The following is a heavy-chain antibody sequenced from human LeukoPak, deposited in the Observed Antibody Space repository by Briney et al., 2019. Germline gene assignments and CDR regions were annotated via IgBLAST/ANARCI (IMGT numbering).Heavy chain of an antibody. CDR1: GYTFTSYD. CDR3: ARVHYSGTYFSQNYFDY. J-gene: IGHJ4*02. D-gene: IGHD1-26*01. CDR2: MNPNSGNT. V-gene: IGHV1-8*01. Sequence: GASVKVSCKASGYTFTSYDISWVRQATGQGLEWMGRMNPNSGNTDYTQKFQGRVTMTRNTSISTAYMGLSSLRSDDTAVYYCARVHYSGTYFSQNYFDYWGQGTLATVSS.